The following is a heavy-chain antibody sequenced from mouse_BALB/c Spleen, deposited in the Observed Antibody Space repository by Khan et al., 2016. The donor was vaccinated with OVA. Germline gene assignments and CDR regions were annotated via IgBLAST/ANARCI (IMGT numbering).Heavy chain of an antibody. CDR2: IYPGSGTT. D-gene: IGHD2-4*01. J-gene: IGHJ3*01. CDR3: ARSYDNDGAWFVY. Sequence: QVQLQQSGPELVKPGASVKMSCKASGYKFTDYVISWVKQRTGQSLEWIGDIYPGSGTTYYNERFEGKATLTADKTSNTAYMQFRSLTSEDSAVYFCARSYDNDGAWFVYWGQGTLVTVSA. CDR1: GYKFTDYV. V-gene: IGHV1-81*01.